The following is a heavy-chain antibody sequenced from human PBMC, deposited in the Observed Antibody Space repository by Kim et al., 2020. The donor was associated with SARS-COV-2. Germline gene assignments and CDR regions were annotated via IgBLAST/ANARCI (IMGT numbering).Heavy chain of an antibody. J-gene: IGHJ6*02. Sequence: FSGYYWSWIRQPPGKGLEWIGEINHSGSTNYNPSLKSRVTISVDTSKNQFSLKLSSVTAADTAVYYCARGTTVTTFYYYYYGMDVWGQGTKVTV. D-gene: IGHD4-17*01. CDR1: FSGYY. V-gene: IGHV4-34*01. CDR3: ARGTTVTTFYYYYYGMDV. CDR2: INHSGST.